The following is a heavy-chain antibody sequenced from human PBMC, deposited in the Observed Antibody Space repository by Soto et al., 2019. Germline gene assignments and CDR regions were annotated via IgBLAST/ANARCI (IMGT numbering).Heavy chain of an antibody. D-gene: IGHD1-7*01. CDR3: AGTTSHQWYYMDV. Sequence: SQTLSLACAISGDSVSSNSAAWNWIRLSPSRGLEWLARTYYRSRWYNDYAVSVRSRITVNPDTSKNQFSLQLTSVTPEDTAVYYCAGTTSHQWYYMDVWGKGTTVTVSS. J-gene: IGHJ6*03. V-gene: IGHV6-1*01. CDR2: TYYRSRWYN. CDR1: GDSVSSNSAA.